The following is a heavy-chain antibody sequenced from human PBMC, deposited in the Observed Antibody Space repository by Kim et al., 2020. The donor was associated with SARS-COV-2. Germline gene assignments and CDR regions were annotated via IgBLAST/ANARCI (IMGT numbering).Heavy chain of an antibody. CDR2: TYYRSKWYN. V-gene: IGHV6-1*01. CDR3: ARDRSPVTTFLTSIRGTQVPTYFDY. D-gene: IGHD4-4*01. Sequence: SQTLSLTCAISGDSVSSNSAAWNWIRQSPSRGLEWLGRTYYRSKWYNDYAVSVKSRITINPDTSKNQFSLQLNSVTPEDTAVYYCARDRSPVTTFLTSIRGTQVPTYFDYWGQGTLVTVSS. CDR1: GDSVSSNSAA. J-gene: IGHJ4*02.